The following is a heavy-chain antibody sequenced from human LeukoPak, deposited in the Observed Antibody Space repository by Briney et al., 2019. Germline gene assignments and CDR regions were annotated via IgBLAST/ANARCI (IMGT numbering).Heavy chain of an antibody. D-gene: IGHD5-18*01. CDR3: ARLDTAMVIDY. Sequence: SVKVSCKSSGGTFSSYAISWVRQAPGQGLEWMGRIIPILGIANYAQKFQGRVTITADKSTSTAYMELSSLRSEDTAVYYCARLDTAMVIDYWGQGTLVTVSS. V-gene: IGHV1-69*04. CDR1: GGTFSSYA. J-gene: IGHJ4*02. CDR2: IIPILGIA.